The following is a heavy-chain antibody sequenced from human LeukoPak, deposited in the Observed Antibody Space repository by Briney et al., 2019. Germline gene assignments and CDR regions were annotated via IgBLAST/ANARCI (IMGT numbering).Heavy chain of an antibody. CDR1: GYTFTSYY. Sequence: ASVKVSCKASGYTFTSYYMHWVRQAPGQGLEWMGIINPSGGSTSYAQKFQGRVTMTRDTSTSTVYMELSSLRSEDTAVYYCARDHVDLSERYFDWSHTFDYWGQGTLVTVSS. CDR2: INPSGGST. CDR3: ARDHVDLSERYFDWSHTFDY. V-gene: IGHV1-46*01. J-gene: IGHJ4*02. D-gene: IGHD3-9*01.